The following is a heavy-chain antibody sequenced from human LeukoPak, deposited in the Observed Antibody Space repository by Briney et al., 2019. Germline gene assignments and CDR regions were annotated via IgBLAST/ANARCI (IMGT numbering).Heavy chain of an antibody. J-gene: IGHJ3*02. V-gene: IGHV5-51*01. CDR2: IYAGDSDT. D-gene: IGHD2-15*01. Sequence: GESLKISCKGSGYSFTNYWIGWVRQMPGKGLEWMGIIYAGDSDTRYRPSFQGQVTISVDKSISTAYLQWSSLKASDTAMYYCARQDGLGSSYDAFDIWGQGTMVTVSS. CDR1: GYSFTNYW. CDR3: ARQDGLGSSYDAFDI.